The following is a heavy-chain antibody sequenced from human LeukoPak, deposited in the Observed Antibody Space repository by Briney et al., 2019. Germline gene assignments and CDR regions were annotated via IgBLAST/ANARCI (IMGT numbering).Heavy chain of an antibody. CDR2: INHSGST. J-gene: IGHJ5*02. CDR3: ARSITIFGVVIRKSTNWFDP. V-gene: IGHV4-34*01. Sequence: SETLSLTCAVYGGSFSGYYRSWIRQPPGKGLEWIGEINHSGSTNYNPSLKSRVTISVDTSKNQFSLKLSSVTAADTAVYYCARSITIFGVVIRKSTNWFDPWGQGTLVTVSS. D-gene: IGHD3-3*01. CDR1: GGSFSGYY.